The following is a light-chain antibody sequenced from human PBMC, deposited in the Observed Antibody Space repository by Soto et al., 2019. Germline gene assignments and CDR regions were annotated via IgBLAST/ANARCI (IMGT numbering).Light chain of an antibody. Sequence: EIVLTQSPATLSLSPGERATLSCRASQSVSSYLAWSQQKPAQAPRLLIYDASNRATGVLARFSGSGSGTDLTLTISSLEPEDFAVYYCHQRSNWHYTFGPGTKVDVK. CDR3: HQRSNWHYT. V-gene: IGKV3D-11*02. CDR1: QSVSSY. CDR2: DAS. J-gene: IGKJ3*01.